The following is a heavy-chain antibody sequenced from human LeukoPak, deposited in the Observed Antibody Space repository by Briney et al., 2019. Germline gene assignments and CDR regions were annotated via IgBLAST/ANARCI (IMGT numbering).Heavy chain of an antibody. V-gene: IGHV4-59*08. CDR2: IYYSGST. CDR3: ARGGYYYDSSGYYEPYYFDY. Sequence: SETLSLTCTVSGGSISSYYWSWIRPPPGKGLEWIGYIYYSGSTNYNPPLKTRVTIPVDTSKNQFSLKLSFVTAADTAVYYCARGGYYYDSSGYYEPYYFDYWGQGTLVTVSS. CDR1: GGSISSYY. J-gene: IGHJ4*02. D-gene: IGHD3-22*01.